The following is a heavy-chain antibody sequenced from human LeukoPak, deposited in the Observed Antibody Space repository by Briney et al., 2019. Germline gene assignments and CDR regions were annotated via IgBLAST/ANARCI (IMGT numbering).Heavy chain of an antibody. Sequence: SETLSLTCAVYGGSFSGYYWSWIRQPPGKGLEWIGEIYQSGRTNYKPSLKSRITISADKSKNQLSLKLISVTAADAAVYYCARGDASGYPDYWGQGTLVTVSS. D-gene: IGHD3-22*01. CDR2: IYQSGRT. V-gene: IGHV4-34*01. CDR1: GGSFSGYY. J-gene: IGHJ4*02. CDR3: ARGDASGYPDY.